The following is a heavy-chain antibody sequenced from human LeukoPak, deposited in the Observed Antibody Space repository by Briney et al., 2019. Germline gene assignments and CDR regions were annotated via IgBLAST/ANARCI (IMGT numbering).Heavy chain of an antibody. Sequence: ASVKVSCKVPGYTLTELSMHWVRQAPGKGLEWMGGFDPEDGETIYAQKFQGRVTMTEDTSADTAYMELSSLRSEDTAVYYCATVTYYYDSSGYQFDYWGQGTLVTVSS. D-gene: IGHD3-22*01. J-gene: IGHJ4*02. CDR3: ATVTYYYDSSGYQFDY. V-gene: IGHV1-24*01. CDR2: FDPEDGET. CDR1: GYTLTELS.